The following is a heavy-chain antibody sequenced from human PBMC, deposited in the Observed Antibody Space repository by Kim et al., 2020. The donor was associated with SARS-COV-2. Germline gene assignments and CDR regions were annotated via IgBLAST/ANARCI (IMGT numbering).Heavy chain of an antibody. CDR2: MNPNCGNT. D-gene: IGHD3-22*01. J-gene: IGHJ6*02. Sequence: ASVKVSCKASGYTFTSYAINWVRQATGQGLEWMGWMNPNCGNTGYAQKFQGRVTMTRNTSISSAYMELSGLRSEDTAVYYCAGGQRRITMMVVVPHYYYYCRDVGGQGTRVTV. CDR1: GYTFTSYA. CDR3: AGGQRRITMMVVVPHYYYYCRDV. V-gene: IGHV1-8*01.